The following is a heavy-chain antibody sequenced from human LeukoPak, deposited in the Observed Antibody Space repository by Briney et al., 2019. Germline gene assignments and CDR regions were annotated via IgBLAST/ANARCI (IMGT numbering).Heavy chain of an antibody. CDR3: ARGHYDYVWGSYRLAAFDI. Sequence: SETLSLTCAVYGGSFSGYYWSWIRQPPGKGLEWIGEINHSGSTNYNPSLKSRVTISVDTSKNQFSLKLSSVTAADTAVYYCARGHYDYVWGSYRLAAFDIWGQGTMVTVSS. CDR2: INHSGST. CDR1: GGSFSGYY. J-gene: IGHJ3*02. V-gene: IGHV4-34*01. D-gene: IGHD3-16*02.